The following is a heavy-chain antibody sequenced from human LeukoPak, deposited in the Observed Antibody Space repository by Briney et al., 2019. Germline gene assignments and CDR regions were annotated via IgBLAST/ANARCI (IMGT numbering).Heavy chain of an antibody. CDR1: GFTFDDYA. CDR2: ISWNSGSI. Sequence: GGSLRLSCAASGFTFDDYAMHWVRQAPGKGLEWVSGISWNSGSIGYADSVKGRFTISRDNAKNSLYLQMNSLRAEDTALYYCARESYDSSGYYRYYYYYYGMDVWGQGTTVTVSS. V-gene: IGHV3-9*01. D-gene: IGHD3-22*01. J-gene: IGHJ6*02. CDR3: ARESYDSSGYYRYYYYYYGMDV.